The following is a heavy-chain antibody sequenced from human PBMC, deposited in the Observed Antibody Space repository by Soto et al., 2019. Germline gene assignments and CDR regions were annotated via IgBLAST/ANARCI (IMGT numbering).Heavy chain of an antibody. CDR2: IYYSGST. CDR1: GDSISNNKW. V-gene: IGHV4-39*01. J-gene: IGHJ4*02. D-gene: IGHD6-13*01. CDR3: ARHGYSSSWAFDY. Sequence: PSETLSLTCSVSGDSISNNKWWSWVRQPPGKGLEWIGSIYYSGSTYYNPSLKSRVTISVDTSKNQFSLKLSSVTAADTAVYYFARHGYSSSWAFDYWGQGTLVTVSS.